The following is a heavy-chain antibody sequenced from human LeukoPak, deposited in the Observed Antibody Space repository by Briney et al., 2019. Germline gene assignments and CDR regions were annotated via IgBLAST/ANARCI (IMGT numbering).Heavy chain of an antibody. CDR3: ARNRNYYDKRDYRTDPFDV. D-gene: IGHD3-22*01. CDR1: GFTFSSYT. Sequence: GGSLRLSCAASGFTFSSYTMHWIRQAPGKGLEWVSSISGSNSYIFYADSVKGRFTISRDNAENSPYLQMDSLRAEDTAVYYCARNRNYYDKRDYRTDPFDVWGPGTMVTVSS. V-gene: IGHV3-21*04. CDR2: ISGSNSYI. J-gene: IGHJ3*01.